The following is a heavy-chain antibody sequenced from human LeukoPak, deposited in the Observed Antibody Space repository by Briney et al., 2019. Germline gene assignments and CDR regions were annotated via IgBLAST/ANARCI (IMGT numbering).Heavy chain of an antibody. V-gene: IGHV4-59*01. CDR2: IYYSGST. CDR3: AREPTGDADAFDI. D-gene: IGHD7-27*01. CDR1: GGSISNYY. J-gene: IGHJ3*02. Sequence: SETLSLTCTVSGVSGGSISNYYWSWVRQPPGKGLEWIGHIYYSGSTNYNPSLKSRVTISIDTSKNQFSLRLISVTAADTAVYYCAREPTGDADAFDIWGQGTMVTVSS.